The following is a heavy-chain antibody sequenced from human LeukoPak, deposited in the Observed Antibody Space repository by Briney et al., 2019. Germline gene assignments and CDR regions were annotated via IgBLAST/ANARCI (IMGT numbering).Heavy chain of an antibody. CDR1: GFTFSSYE. D-gene: IGHD5-18*01. CDR3: AKTAGYAYGPTRTDYFDY. Sequence: GGSLRLSCAASGFTFSSYEMNWVRQAPGKGLEWVSYISSSGSTIYYADSVKGRFTISRDNAKNTLYLQMNSLRAEDTAIYYCAKTAGYAYGPTRTDYFDYWGQGTLVTVSS. CDR2: ISSSGSTI. J-gene: IGHJ4*02. V-gene: IGHV3-48*03.